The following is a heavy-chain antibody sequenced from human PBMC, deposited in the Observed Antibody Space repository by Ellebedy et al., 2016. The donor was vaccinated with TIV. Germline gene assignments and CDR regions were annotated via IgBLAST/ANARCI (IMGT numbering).Heavy chain of an antibody. Sequence: SETLSLTCTVSGGSISSYYWSWIRQPPGKGLEWIGYIYYSGSTYYNPSLKSRVTISVDTSKNQFSLKLSSVTAADTAVYYCARRPSSHYYGSGTNWFDPWGQGTLVTVSS. J-gene: IGHJ5*02. V-gene: IGHV4-59*08. CDR3: ARRPSSHYYGSGTNWFDP. CDR1: GGSISSYY. CDR2: IYYSGST. D-gene: IGHD3-10*01.